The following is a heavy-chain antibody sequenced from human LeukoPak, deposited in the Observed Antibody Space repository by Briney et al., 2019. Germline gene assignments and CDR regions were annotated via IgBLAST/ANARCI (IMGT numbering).Heavy chain of an antibody. V-gene: IGHV1-18*01. J-gene: IGHJ6*03. CDR2: ISAYNGNT. CDR3: ARVVARSSWYVEYYYYYYMDV. D-gene: IGHD6-13*01. CDR1: GYTFTSYG. Sequence: ASVKVSCKASGYTFTSYGISWVRQAPGQGLEWMGWISAYNGNTNYAQKLQGRVTMTTDTSTSTAYMELSSLRSEDTAVYYCARVVARSSWYVEYYYYYYMDVWGKGTTVTVSS.